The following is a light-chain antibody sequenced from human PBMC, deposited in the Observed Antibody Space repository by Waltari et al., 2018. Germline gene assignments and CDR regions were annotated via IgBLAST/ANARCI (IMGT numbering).Light chain of an antibody. CDR3: QQYGSSPFT. CDR2: GAS. V-gene: IGKV3-20*01. Sequence: EIVLTQSPGTLSLSPGERATLSCRASQSVSSSYLAWYQQKPGQAPRLLIYGASIRATGIPDRFSGSWAGADFTLTISRLEPGDFAVYYCQQYGSSPFTFGPGTKVDI. CDR1: QSVSSSY. J-gene: IGKJ3*01.